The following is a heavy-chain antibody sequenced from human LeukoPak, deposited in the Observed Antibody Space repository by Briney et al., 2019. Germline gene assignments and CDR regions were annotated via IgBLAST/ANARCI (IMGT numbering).Heavy chain of an antibody. CDR1: GFTFSSYT. Sequence: GGSLRLSCAASGFTFSSYTMNWVRQVPGKGLEWVSSISSSSSSYIYYADSVKGRLTISRDNAKNSLYLQMNSLRAEDAAVYYCARDPTPRYCSGGSCYTHYGMDVWGQGTTVTVSS. J-gene: IGHJ6*02. D-gene: IGHD2-15*01. CDR2: ISSSSSSYI. V-gene: IGHV3-21*01. CDR3: ARDPTPRYCSGGSCYTHYGMDV.